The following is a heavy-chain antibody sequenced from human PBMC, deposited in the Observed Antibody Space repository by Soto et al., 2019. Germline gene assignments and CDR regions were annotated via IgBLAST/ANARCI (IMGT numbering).Heavy chain of an antibody. CDR1: GFTFSGSA. J-gene: IGHJ3*02. V-gene: IGHV3-73*02. CDR3: TRTMTTAAFDI. Sequence: EVQLVESGGGLVQPGGSLKLSCAASGFTFSGSAMHWVRQASGKGLEGVGRIRSKANSYATAYAASVKGRFPISCDDSKNTAYLQMNSLETEDTAFYYCTRTMTTAAFDIWGQGTMVTVSS. CDR2: IRSKANSYAT. D-gene: IGHD4-17*01.